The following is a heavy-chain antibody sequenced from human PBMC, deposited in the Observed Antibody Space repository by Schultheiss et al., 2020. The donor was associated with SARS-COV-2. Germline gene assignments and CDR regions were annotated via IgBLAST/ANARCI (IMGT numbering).Heavy chain of an antibody. CDR2: ISYDGSNK. V-gene: IGHV3-30*03. CDR3: ALIAARSYYYGMDV. D-gene: IGHD6-6*01. J-gene: IGHJ6*02. Sequence: GESLKISCAASGFTFSSYGMHWVRQAPGKGLEWVAVISYDGSNKYYADSVKGRFTISRDNSKNTLYLQMNSLRAEDTAVYYCALIAARSYYYGMDVWGQGTTVTVSS. CDR1: GFTFSSYG.